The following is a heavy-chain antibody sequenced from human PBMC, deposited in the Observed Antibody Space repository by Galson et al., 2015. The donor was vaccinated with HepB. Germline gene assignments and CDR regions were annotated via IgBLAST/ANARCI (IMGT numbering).Heavy chain of an antibody. Sequence: SLRLSCAASGFTFSSYAMSWVRQAPGKGLEWVSAISGSGGSTYYADSVKGRFTISRDNSKNTLYLQMNSLRAEDTAVYYCAKVMYERNYYYYGMDVWGQGTTVTVSS. J-gene: IGHJ6*02. CDR2: ISGSGGST. D-gene: IGHD2-8*01. CDR3: AKVMYERNYYYYGMDV. V-gene: IGHV3-23*01. CDR1: GFTFSSYA.